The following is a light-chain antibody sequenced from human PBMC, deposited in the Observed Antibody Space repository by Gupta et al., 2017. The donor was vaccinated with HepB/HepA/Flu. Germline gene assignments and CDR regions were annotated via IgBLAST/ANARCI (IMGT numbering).Light chain of an antibody. J-gene: IGLJ2*01. CDR2: EVS. V-gene: IGLV2-8*01. Sequence: SALTPPPSASGSPGQSVTISCTGTSSDVGGYNYVSWYQQHPGKAPKLMIYEVSKRPSGVPDRFSGSKSGNTASLTVSGIQAEDEADYYCSSDAGSNNLIFGGGTKLTVL. CDR1: SSDVGGYNY. CDR3: SSDAGSNNLI.